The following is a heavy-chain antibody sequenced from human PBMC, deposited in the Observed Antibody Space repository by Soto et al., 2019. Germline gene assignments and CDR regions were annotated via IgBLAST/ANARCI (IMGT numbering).Heavy chain of an antibody. Sequence: GSLRLSCAASGFTFSSYAMHWVRQAPGKGLEWVAVISYDGSNKNYADSVKGRFTISRDNSKNTLYLQMNSLRAEDTAVYYCAIVIEPGTTHYDYYMVVWRQGTPITV. CDR2: ISYDGSNK. V-gene: IGHV3-30-3*01. D-gene: IGHD6-13*01. CDR1: GFTFSSYA. CDR3: AIVIEPGTTHYDYYMVV. J-gene: IGHJ6*02.